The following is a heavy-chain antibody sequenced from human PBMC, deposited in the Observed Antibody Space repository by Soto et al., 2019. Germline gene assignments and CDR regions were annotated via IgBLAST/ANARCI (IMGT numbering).Heavy chain of an antibody. CDR2: IYYSGSA. D-gene: IGHD2-15*01. Sequence: SETLSLTCTVSGGSISSSSYYWVWIRQPPGKGLEWIVSIYYSGSALYNPSLKSRLTTSVDTSKNQFSLKLRSVTAADTAVYYCARRNGGSMHPFDIWGQGTMVTVSS. CDR3: ARRNGGSMHPFDI. J-gene: IGHJ3*02. V-gene: IGHV4-39*01. CDR1: GGSISSSSYY.